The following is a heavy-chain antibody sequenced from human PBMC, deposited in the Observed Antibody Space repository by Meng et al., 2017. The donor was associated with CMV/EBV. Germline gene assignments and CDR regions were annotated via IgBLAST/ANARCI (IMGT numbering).Heavy chain of an antibody. J-gene: IGHJ4*02. CDR3: ATRGLSDCSSTSCYQIGDY. V-gene: IGHV1-8*01. Sequence: ASVQVSCKASGYTFTSYDINWVRQATGQGLEWMGWMNPNSGNTGYAQKFQGRVTMTMNNSISTAYMELSSLRSEDTAVYYCATRGLSDCSSTSCYQIGDYWGQGTLVTVSS. CDR1: GYTFTSYD. D-gene: IGHD2-2*01. CDR2: MNPNSGNT.